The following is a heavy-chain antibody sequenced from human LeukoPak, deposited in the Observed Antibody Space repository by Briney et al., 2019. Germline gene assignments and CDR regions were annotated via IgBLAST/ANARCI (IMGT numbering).Heavy chain of an antibody. CDR3: AGGGRGVWGSLDY. V-gene: IGHV3-7*01. D-gene: IGHD3-16*01. CDR1: GFTFSSYW. J-gene: IGHJ4*02. CDR2: IKQDGSEK. Sequence: GGSLRLSCAASGFTFSSYWMSWVRQAPGKGLEWVANIKQDGSEKYYVDSVKGRFTISRDNAKNSLYLQMNSLRAEDTAVYYCAGGGRGVWGSLDYWGQGTLVTVSS.